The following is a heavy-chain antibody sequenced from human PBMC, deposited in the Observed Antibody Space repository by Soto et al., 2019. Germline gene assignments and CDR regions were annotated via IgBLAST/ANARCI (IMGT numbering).Heavy chain of an antibody. D-gene: IGHD3-9*01. Sequence: SETLSLTCTVSGDSISSSSYYWGWIRQPPGKGLEWIGSIYYSGTTYYNPSLKSRVTISVDTSKNQFSLKLSSVTAADTAVYYCARHRGYYDILTGYYTELNFDYWGQGTLVNVSS. CDR2: IYYSGTT. V-gene: IGHV4-39*01. J-gene: IGHJ4*02. CDR1: GDSISSSSYY. CDR3: ARHRGYYDILTGYYTELNFDY.